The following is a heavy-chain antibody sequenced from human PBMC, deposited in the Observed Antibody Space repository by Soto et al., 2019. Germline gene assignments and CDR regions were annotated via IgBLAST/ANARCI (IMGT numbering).Heavy chain of an antibody. CDR2: IDPSDSQT. V-gene: IGHV5-10-1*01. J-gene: IGHJ4*02. CDR1: GYSFAGYW. D-gene: IGHD3-22*01. CDR3: ARQIYDSDTGPNFQYYFDS. Sequence: GESLKISCKGSGYSFAGYWITWVRRKPGKGLEWMGRIDPSDSQTYYSPSFRGHVTISVTKSITTVFLQWSSLRASDTAMYYCARQIYDSDTGPNFQYYFDSWGQGTPVTVSS.